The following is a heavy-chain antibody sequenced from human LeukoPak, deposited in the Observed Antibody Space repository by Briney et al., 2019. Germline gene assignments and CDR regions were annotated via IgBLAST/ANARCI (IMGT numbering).Heavy chain of an antibody. D-gene: IGHD3-9*01. CDR2: ISAYNGNT. Sequence: ASVKLSCKASGYTFTSYGISWVRQAPGQGLEWMGWISAYNGNTNYAQKLQGRVTMTRNTSISTAYMELSSVRSEDTAVYYCARTRAGRYFDWPPIVKKQIYYMDVWGKGTTVTISS. CDR3: ARTRAGRYFDWPPIVKKQIYYMDV. CDR1: GYTFTSYG. V-gene: IGHV1-18*01. J-gene: IGHJ6*03.